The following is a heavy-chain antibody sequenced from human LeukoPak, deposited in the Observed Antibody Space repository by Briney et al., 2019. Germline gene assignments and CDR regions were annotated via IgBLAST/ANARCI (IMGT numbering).Heavy chain of an antibody. CDR2: MNPNSGNT. J-gene: IGHJ4*02. V-gene: IGHV1-8*03. D-gene: IGHD2-21*02. CDR3: ARGREVVVTATLPYDY. Sequence: ASVKVSCKASGYTFTSYDINWVRQATGQGLEWMGWMNPNSGNTDCAQKFQGRVTFTRNTSISTAYMELSSLRSEDTAVYYCARGREVVVTATLPYDYWGQGTLVTVSS. CDR1: GYTFTSYD.